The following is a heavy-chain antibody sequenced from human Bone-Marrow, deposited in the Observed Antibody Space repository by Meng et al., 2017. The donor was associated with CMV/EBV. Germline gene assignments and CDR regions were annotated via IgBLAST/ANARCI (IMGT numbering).Heavy chain of an antibody. J-gene: IGHJ6*02. CDR3: ARGRIQLYYYYYGMDV. D-gene: IGHD5-18*01. CDR1: GFTFDDYA. Sequence: GGSLRLSCAASGFTFDDYAMSWVRQAPGKGLEWVSGINWNGGSTGYADSVKGRFTISRDNAENSLYLQMNSLRAEDTAVYYCARGRIQLYYYYYGMDVWGQGTTVTVSS. V-gene: IGHV3-20*04. CDR2: INWNGGST.